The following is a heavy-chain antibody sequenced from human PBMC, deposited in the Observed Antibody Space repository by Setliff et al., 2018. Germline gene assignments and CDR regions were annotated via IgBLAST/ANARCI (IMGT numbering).Heavy chain of an antibody. CDR1: GESIGSNNW. CDR2: IYQSGTT. J-gene: IGHJ4*02. V-gene: IGHV4-4*02. Sequence: TLSLTCTVSGESIGSNNWWNWVRQPPGKGLEWIGDIYQSGTTNHNPSLKSRVTISADTSKNQFSLKLKSVTAADTAVYYCARAPGRNIRGDYWGQGALVTVSS. D-gene: IGHD3-10*01. CDR3: ARAPGRNIRGDY.